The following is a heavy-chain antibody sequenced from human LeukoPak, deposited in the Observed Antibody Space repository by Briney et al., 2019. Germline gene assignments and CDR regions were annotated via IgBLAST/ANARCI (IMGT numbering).Heavy chain of an antibody. CDR3: ARHFTGPGTYTPYFGMDV. CDR2: VYYSGST. CDR1: GGSIRSYY. Sequence: SETLSLTCTVSGGSIRSYYCSWIRQPPGKGLEWVGYVYYSGSTGYNPSLKSRVTISVDASKNQFSLKLSSVTAADTAVYYCARHFTGPGTYTPYFGMDVWGQGTTVTVSS. D-gene: IGHD3-16*01. V-gene: IGHV4-59*08. J-gene: IGHJ6*02.